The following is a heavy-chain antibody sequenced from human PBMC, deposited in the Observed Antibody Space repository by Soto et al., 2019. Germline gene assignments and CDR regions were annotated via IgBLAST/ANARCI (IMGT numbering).Heavy chain of an antibody. J-gene: IGHJ4*02. CDR3: ARPKSPYDSSGYYPFDY. Sequence: SVKVSCKASGGTFSSYAISWVRQAPGQGLEWMGGIIPIFGTANYAQKFQGRVTITADKSTSTAYMELSSLRSEDTAVYYCARPKSPYDSSGYYPFDYWGQGTLVTISS. CDR2: IIPIFGTA. V-gene: IGHV1-69*06. CDR1: GGTFSSYA. D-gene: IGHD3-22*01.